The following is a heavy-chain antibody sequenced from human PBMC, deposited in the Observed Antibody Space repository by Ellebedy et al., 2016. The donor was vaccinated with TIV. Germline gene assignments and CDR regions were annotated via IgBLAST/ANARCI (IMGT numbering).Heavy chain of an antibody. CDR3: AREDYDSRGVFDY. Sequence: GESLKISCAASGFTVSTYYMSWVRQAPGEGLEWVSLIYGGVSTSYADSVKGRFTVSRDISKNTLYLQMNSLRAEDTDVYYCAREDYDSRGVFDYWGQGALVTVSS. J-gene: IGHJ4*02. V-gene: IGHV3-66*01. CDR2: IYGGVST. CDR1: GFTVSTYY. D-gene: IGHD3-22*01.